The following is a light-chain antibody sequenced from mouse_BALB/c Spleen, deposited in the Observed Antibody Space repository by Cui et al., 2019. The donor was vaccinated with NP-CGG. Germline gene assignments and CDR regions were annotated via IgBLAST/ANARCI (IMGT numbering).Light chain of an antibody. Sequence: QAVVTQESAPTTSPGETITLTCRSNTGAVTTSNYANWVQEKADHLFTGLIVGTKNRAPGVPARFSGSLIGDKAALTITGAQTEDEAIYFCALWYSNHWVFGGGTKLTVL. CDR1: TGAVTTSNY. CDR3: ALWYSNHWV. CDR2: GTK. V-gene: IGLV1*01. J-gene: IGLJ1*01.